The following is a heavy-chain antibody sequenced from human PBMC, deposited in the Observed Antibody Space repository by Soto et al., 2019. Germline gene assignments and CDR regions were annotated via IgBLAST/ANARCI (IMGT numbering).Heavy chain of an antibody. J-gene: IGHJ5*02. Sequence: GGSLRLSCAASGFTFSSYGMHWVRQAPGKGLEWVAVISYDGSNKYYADSVKGRFTISRDNSKNTLYLQMNSLRAEDTAVYYCANIGVAGSQYDWLVPSGEGAMMTV. CDR1: GFTFSSYG. CDR2: ISYDGSNK. V-gene: IGHV3-30*18. CDR3: ANIGVAGSQYDWLVP. D-gene: IGHD6-19*01.